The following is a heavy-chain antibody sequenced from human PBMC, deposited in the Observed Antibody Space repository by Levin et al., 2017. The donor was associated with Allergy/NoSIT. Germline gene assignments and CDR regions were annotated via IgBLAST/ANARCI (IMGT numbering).Heavy chain of an antibody. V-gene: IGHV1-69*13. Sequence: EASVKVSCKASGGTFSSYAISWVRQAPGQGLEWMGGIIPIFGTANYAQKFQGRVTITADESTSTAYMELSSLRSEDTAVYYCARDYRDYYYGMDVWGQGTTVTVSS. D-gene: IGHD4-11*01. CDR1: GGTFSSYA. CDR3: ARDYRDYYYGMDV. J-gene: IGHJ6*02. CDR2: IIPIFGTA.